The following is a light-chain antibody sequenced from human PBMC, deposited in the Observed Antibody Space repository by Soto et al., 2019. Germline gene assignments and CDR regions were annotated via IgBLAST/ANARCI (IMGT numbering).Light chain of an antibody. J-gene: IGLJ7*01. Sequence: QAVVTQEPSLTVSPGGTVTITCDASIDAVTTSHWPYWFQQQPGQAPKTLIYDTTNRHSRTPARFSGSILGGKAALILSGAQPEDEAEYYCLLSYYGAPAVFGGGTQLTVL. CDR2: DTT. CDR1: IDAVTTSHW. CDR3: LLSYYGAPAV. V-gene: IGLV7-46*01.